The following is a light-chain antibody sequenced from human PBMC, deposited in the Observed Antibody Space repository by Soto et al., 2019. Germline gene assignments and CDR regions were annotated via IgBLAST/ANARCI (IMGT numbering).Light chain of an antibody. Sequence: QSVLTQPPSVSGAPWQRVTISCTGSSSNIGAGYDVHWYQQLPGTAPKLLIYDNRNRPSGVPDRFSGSKSGTSASLAITGLQAEDEADYYCQSYDSSLSAYVFGTGTKVTVL. J-gene: IGLJ1*01. V-gene: IGLV1-40*01. CDR2: DNR. CDR3: QSYDSSLSAYV. CDR1: SSNIGAGYD.